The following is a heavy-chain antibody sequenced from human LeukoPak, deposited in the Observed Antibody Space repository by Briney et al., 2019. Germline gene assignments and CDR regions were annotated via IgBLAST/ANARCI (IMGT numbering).Heavy chain of an antibody. V-gene: IGHV4-34*01. J-gene: IGHJ4*02. CDR1: GGSFSGYY. CDR2: INHSGST. Sequence: SETLSLTCAVYGGSFSGYYWSWIRQPPGKGLEWIGEINHSGSTNYNPSLKSRVTIPVDTSKNQFSLKLSSVTAADTAVYYCARVVTVTTFDYWGQGTLVTVSS. CDR3: ARVVTVTTFDY. D-gene: IGHD4-17*01.